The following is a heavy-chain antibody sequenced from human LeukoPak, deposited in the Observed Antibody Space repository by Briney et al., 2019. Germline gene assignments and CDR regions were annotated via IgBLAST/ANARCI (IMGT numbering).Heavy chain of an antibody. V-gene: IGHV3-30*02. CDR2: IRYDGSNK. Sequence: PGGSLRLSCAASGFTFSSYGMHWVRQAPGKGLEWVAFIRYDGSNKYYADSVKGRFTISRDNSKNTLYLQMNSLRAEDTAVYYCAREVEPSYYYMDVWGKGTTVTVSS. CDR1: GFTFSSYG. CDR3: AREVEPSYYYMDV. J-gene: IGHJ6*03.